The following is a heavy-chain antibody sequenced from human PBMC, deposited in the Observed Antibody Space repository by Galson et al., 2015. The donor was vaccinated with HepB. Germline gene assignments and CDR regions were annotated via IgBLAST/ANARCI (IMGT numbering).Heavy chain of an antibody. V-gene: IGHV3-49*04. D-gene: IGHD3-16*01. CDR3: TSFGY. Sequence: SLRLSCAASGFTFGDYAMSWVRQAPGKGLEWVGFIRSNAYGGTTEYAASVKGRFTISGDDSKSIAYLQMNSLKTEDTAGYYCTSFGYWGQGTLVTVSS. CDR1: GFTFGDYA. CDR2: IRSNAYGGTT. J-gene: IGHJ4*02.